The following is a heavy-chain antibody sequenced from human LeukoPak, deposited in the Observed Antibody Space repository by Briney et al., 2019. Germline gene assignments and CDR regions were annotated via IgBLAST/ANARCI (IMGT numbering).Heavy chain of an antibody. CDR3: AKDPYSGSFEYFQH. J-gene: IGHJ1*01. CDR1: GFTFSSYG. Sequence: PGRSLRLSCAASGFTFSSYGMHWVRQAPGKGLEWVAVISHDGSKKYYADSVKGRFTISRDNSQNTLCLQMNSLRDEDTAVYYCAKDPYSGSFEYFQHWGQGTLVTVSS. CDR2: ISHDGSKK. V-gene: IGHV3-30*18. D-gene: IGHD1-26*01.